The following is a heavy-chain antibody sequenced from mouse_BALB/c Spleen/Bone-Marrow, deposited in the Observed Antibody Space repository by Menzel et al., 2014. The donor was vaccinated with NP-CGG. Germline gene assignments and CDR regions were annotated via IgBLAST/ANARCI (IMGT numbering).Heavy chain of an antibody. J-gene: IGHJ2*01. D-gene: IGHD2-3*01. Sequence: QVQLQQSGAELVRPGTSVKVSCKASGYAFTDYLMEWLKQRPGQGLEWIGVINPGSGSTNYNEKFKDKATLTADKSSRTAYMQLSSLTSDDSAVNFCARYDGYFDYWGQGTTLTVSS. CDR1: GYAFTDYL. CDR3: ARYDGYFDY. CDR2: INPGSGST. V-gene: IGHV1-54*01.